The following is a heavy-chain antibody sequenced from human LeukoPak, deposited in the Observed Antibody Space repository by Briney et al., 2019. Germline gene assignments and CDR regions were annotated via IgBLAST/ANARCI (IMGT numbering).Heavy chain of an antibody. CDR1: GFTVSSNY. CDR2: IYSGGST. J-gene: IGHJ4*02. Sequence: GGSLRLSCAASGFTVSSNYMSWVRQAPGKGLEWVSVIYSGGSTYYADSVKGRFTISRDNSKNTLCLQMNSLRAEDTAVYYCARTYYYDSKGDYWGQGTLVTVSS. CDR3: ARTYYYDSKGDY. V-gene: IGHV3-66*02. D-gene: IGHD3-22*01.